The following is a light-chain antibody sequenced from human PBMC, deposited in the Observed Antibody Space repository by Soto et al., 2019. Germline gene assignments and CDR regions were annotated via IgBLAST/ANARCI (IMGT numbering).Light chain of an antibody. Sequence: IQMSQAPYSLSASVAYRVTITGRVSQSISSYLNWYQQKPGKAPKLLIYAASSLQSGVPSRFSGSVSGTDFPLTISSLQPEDFATYYCQQSYSTPRITFGQGTRLEI. CDR1: QSISSY. CDR2: AAS. J-gene: IGKJ5*01. V-gene: IGKV1-39*01. CDR3: QQSYSTPRIT.